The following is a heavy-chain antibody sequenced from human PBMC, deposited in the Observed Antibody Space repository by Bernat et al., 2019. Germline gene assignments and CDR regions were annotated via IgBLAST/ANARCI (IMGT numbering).Heavy chain of an antibody. CDR3: ARLQKGIAAAGTGDNWFDP. V-gene: IGHV4-31*03. CDR2: IYYSGST. CDR1: GGSISSGGYY. Sequence: QVQLQESGPGLVKPSQTLSLTCTVSGGSISSGGYYWSWIRQHPGKGLEWIGYIYYSGSTYYNPSLKSRVTISVDTSKNQFSLKLSSVTAADTAVYYCARLQKGIAAAGTGDNWFDPWGQGTLVTVSS. D-gene: IGHD6-13*01. J-gene: IGHJ5*02.